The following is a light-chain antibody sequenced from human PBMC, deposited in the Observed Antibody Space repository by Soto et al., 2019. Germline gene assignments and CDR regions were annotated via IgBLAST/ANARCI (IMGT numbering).Light chain of an antibody. CDR1: SSNIGAGYD. Sequence: QSVLTQPPSASGDPGQRVTISCTGSSSNIGAGYDVHWYQQLPGTAPKLLIYGNSNRPSGVPDLFSGSKSGTSASLAITGLQAEDEADYYCQSYDSSLSGYVFGTGTKLTVL. CDR2: GNS. V-gene: IGLV1-40*01. CDR3: QSYDSSLSGYV. J-gene: IGLJ1*01.